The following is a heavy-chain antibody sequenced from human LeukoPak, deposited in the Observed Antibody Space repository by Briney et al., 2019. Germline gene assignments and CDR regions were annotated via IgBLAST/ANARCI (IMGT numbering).Heavy chain of an antibody. V-gene: IGHV1-3*01. D-gene: IGHD3-22*01. CDR1: GYTFTTYA. CDR3: AQSRGYYDSSGYYYALDY. Sequence: ASVKVSCKASGYTFTTYAMHWVRQAPGQRLEWMGWINAGNGNTKYSQKFQARVTITRDTSASTAYMELSSLRSEDTAVYYCAQSRGYYDSSGYYYALDYWGQGTLVTVSS. CDR2: INAGNGNT. J-gene: IGHJ4*02.